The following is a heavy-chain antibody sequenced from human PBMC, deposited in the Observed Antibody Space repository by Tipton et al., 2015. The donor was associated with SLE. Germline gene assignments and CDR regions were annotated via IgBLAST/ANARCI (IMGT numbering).Heavy chain of an antibody. D-gene: IGHD1-26*01. CDR1: GVSINGGGYY. CDR3: AREVKSGRYDWFDP. V-gene: IGHV4-31*03. Sequence: TLSLTCTVSGVSINGGGYYWSWIRQHPGKGLEWIGYIYDTETTYYNPSLKSRVTMSIDRSKNHFSLRLRSVSAADTAIYYCAREVKSGRYDWFDPWGQGTLVTVSS. J-gene: IGHJ5*02. CDR2: IYDTETT.